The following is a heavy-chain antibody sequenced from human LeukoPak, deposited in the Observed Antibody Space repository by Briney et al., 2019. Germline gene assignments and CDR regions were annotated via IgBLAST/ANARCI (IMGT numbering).Heavy chain of an antibody. J-gene: IGHJ6*02. CDR2: ISSSSSTI. CDR3: ARQRGDYYYYYGMDV. V-gene: IGHV3-48*01. CDR1: GFTFNSYS. Sequence: GGSLRLSCAASGFTFNSYSMTWVRQAPGKGLEWVSYISSSSSTIYYADSVKGRFTISRDNAKSSLYLQMNSLRAEDTAVYYCARQRGDYYYYYGMDVWGQGTTVTVSS.